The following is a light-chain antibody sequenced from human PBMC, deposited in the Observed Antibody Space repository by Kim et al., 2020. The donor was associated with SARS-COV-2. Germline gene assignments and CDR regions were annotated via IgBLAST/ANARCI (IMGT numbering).Light chain of an antibody. CDR1: SLRKYY. Sequence: ALGQTLRITWQGDSLRKYYASWYQQKPGLGPVLVIYGKNNRPSGIPDRFSGSSSGDTVSLTSTGAQAEDEGDYYCYSRDSSGDHLVFGGGTKVTVL. J-gene: IGLJ2*01. CDR3: YSRDSSGDHLV. CDR2: GKN. V-gene: IGLV3-19*01.